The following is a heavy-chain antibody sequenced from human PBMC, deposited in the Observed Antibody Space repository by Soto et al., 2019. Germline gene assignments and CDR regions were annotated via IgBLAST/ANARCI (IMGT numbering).Heavy chain of an antibody. V-gene: IGHV3-23*01. J-gene: IGHJ4*02. CDR2: ISGSGGST. CDR1: GFTFSSYA. Sequence: GGSLRLSCXASGFTFSSYAMSWVRQAPGKGLEWVSAISGSGGSTYYADSVKGRFTISRDNSKNTLYLQMNSLRAEDTAVYYCEKPYIYCSGGSCYLDYWGQGTLVTV. CDR3: EKPYIYCSGGSCYLDY. D-gene: IGHD2-15*01.